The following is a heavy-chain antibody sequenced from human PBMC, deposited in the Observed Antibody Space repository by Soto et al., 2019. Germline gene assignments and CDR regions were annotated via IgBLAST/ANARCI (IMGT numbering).Heavy chain of an antibody. Sequence: AVKVSCKASGGTFSSYAISWVRQAPGQGLEWMGGIIPIFGTANYAQKFQGRVTITADESTSTAYMELSSLRSEDTAVYYCARDQYYYDSSGYLDYWGQGTLVTVSS. CDR1: GGTFSSYA. CDR3: ARDQYYYDSSGYLDY. V-gene: IGHV1-69*13. D-gene: IGHD3-22*01. J-gene: IGHJ4*02. CDR2: IIPIFGTA.